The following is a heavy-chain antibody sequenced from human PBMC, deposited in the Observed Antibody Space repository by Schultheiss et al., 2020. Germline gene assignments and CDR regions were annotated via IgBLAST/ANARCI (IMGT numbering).Heavy chain of an antibody. CDR3: ARDYGGLSF. D-gene: IGHD4-23*01. V-gene: IGHV4-59*12. J-gene: IGHJ4*02. CDR2: IYYSGST. Sequence: SCAASGFTFSSYAMHWVRQAPGKGLEWIGYIYYSGSTNYNPSLKSRVTISVDTSKNQFSLKLSSVTAADTAVYYCARDYGGLSFWGQGTLVTVSS. CDR1: GFTFSSYA.